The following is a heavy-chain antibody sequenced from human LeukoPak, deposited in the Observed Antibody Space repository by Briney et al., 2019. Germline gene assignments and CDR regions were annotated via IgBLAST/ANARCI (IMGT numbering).Heavy chain of an antibody. CDR2: ISSSSSYI. Sequence: GGSLRLSCAASGFTFSSYSMNWVRQAPGKGLEWVSSISSSSSYIYYADSVKGRFTISRDNAKNSLYLQMISLRAEDTAVYYCAREDRPNDFWSGYPDYWGQGTLVTVSS. D-gene: IGHD3-3*01. CDR3: AREDRPNDFWSGYPDY. V-gene: IGHV3-21*01. J-gene: IGHJ4*02. CDR1: GFTFSSYS.